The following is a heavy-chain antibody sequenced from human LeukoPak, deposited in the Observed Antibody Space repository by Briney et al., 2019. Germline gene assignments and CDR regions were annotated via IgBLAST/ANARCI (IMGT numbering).Heavy chain of an antibody. V-gene: IGHV1-2*02. D-gene: IGHD3-10*01. CDR1: GYTFTGYY. CDR2: INPNSGGT. J-gene: IGHJ3*02. Sequence: ASVKVSCKASGYTFTGYYMHWVRQAPGQGLEWMGWINPNSGGTNYAQKFQGRVTMTRDTSTSTAYMELSRLRSDDTAVYYCARAMVRGVIITVNDAFDIWGQGTMVTVSS. CDR3: ARAMVRGVIITVNDAFDI.